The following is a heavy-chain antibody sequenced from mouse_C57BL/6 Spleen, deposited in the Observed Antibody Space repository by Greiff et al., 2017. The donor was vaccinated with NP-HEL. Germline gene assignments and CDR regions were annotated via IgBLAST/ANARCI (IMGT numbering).Heavy chain of an antibody. CDR2: IYPGDGDT. CDR3: ARSTFFAY. J-gene: IGHJ3*01. CDR1: GYAFSSSW. V-gene: IGHV1-82*01. Sequence: VQLQQSGPELVKPGASVKISCKASGYAFSSSWMNWVKQRPGKGLEWIGRIYPGDGDTNYNGKFKGKATLTADKSSSTAYMQLSSLTSEDSAVYFCARSTFFAYWGQGTLVTVSA.